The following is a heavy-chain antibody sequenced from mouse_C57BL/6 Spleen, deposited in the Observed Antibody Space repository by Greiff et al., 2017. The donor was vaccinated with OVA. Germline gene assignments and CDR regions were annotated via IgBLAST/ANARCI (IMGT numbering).Heavy chain of an antibody. D-gene: IGHD4-1*01. J-gene: IGHJ3*01. CDR1: GFTFSDYG. CDR2: ISSGSSTI. CDR3: ARETGPAWFAY. Sequence: EVQGVESGGGLVKPGGSLKLSCAASGFTFSDYGMHWVRQAPEKGLEWVAYISSGSSTIYYADTVKGRFTISRDNAKHTLFLQMTSLRSEDTAMYYCARETGPAWFAYWGQGTLVTVSA. V-gene: IGHV5-17*01.